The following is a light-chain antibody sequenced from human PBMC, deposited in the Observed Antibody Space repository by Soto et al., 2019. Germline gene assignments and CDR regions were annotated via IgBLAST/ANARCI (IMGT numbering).Light chain of an antibody. Sequence: AIQLTQSPSSLSASVGDRVTITCRASQGISSALAWYQQKPGKAPKLLIYDASSLESGVPSRFSGSGSGADFTLTISRLQPQDVAPYYCQQFNSYPLSFGVGTKVEIK. V-gene: IGKV1-13*02. CDR3: QQFNSYPLS. J-gene: IGKJ4*02. CDR1: QGISSA. CDR2: DAS.